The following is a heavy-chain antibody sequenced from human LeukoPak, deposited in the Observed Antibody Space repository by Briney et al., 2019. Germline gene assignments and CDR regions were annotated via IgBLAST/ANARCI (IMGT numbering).Heavy chain of an antibody. CDR3: ARHDCVTSSCVYFYGMDV. CDR2: IFHSGRT. V-gene: IGHV4-39*01. D-gene: IGHD2-2*01. Sequence: SETLSLTCTVSGGSIDRNNYYWVWIRQPPGKGLEWIGNIFHSGRTYYNPSLKSRVTISVDTSKNQFSLKLSSVTAADTAVYYCARHDCVTSSCVYFYGMDVWGQGTTVTVSS. J-gene: IGHJ6*02. CDR1: GGSIDRNNYY.